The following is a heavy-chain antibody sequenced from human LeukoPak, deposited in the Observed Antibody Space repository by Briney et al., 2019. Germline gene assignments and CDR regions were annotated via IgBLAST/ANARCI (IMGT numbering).Heavy chain of an antibody. J-gene: IGHJ3*02. Sequence: PSETLSLTCTVSDGSISSDYWSWIRQPPGKGLEWIGYIYYSGDTNYNPPLKSRVTISVDTSKKQFSLRLTSVTAADTAVYYCARGRGYYDAFDTWGQGTMVTVSS. CDR2: IYYSGDT. D-gene: IGHD3-22*01. V-gene: IGHV4-59*12. CDR1: DGSISSDY. CDR3: ARGRGYYDAFDT.